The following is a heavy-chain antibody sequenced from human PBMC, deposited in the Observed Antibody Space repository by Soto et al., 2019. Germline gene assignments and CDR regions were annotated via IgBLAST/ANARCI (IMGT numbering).Heavy chain of an antibody. Sequence: QVHLQESGPGLVKPSETLSLTCTVSGDSISSSYWNWIRQAPGKGLEWIGYIYYSGSTNFSPSLKRRVTISIDTFKEQFSLKLSSVTAADTAVYYCARLYPFYDLLTGSQLYAFDIWGQGTMVTVSS. CDR1: GDSISSSY. D-gene: IGHD3-9*01. CDR2: IYYSGST. CDR3: ARLYPFYDLLTGSQLYAFDI. J-gene: IGHJ3*02. V-gene: IGHV4-59*01.